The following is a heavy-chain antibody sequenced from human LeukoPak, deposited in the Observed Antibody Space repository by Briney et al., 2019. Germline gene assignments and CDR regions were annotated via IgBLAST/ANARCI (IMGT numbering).Heavy chain of an antibody. J-gene: IGHJ4*02. Sequence: GASVKVSCKASGYTFTSYGITWVRQAPGQGLEWMGRIIPILGIADYAPKFLGRLTITADKSTSTAYMELSSLRSEDTAIYYCARETSDILTGYSLGYWGQGTLVTVSS. CDR2: IIPILGIA. CDR1: GYTFTSYG. V-gene: IGHV1-69*04. CDR3: ARETSDILTGYSLGY. D-gene: IGHD3-9*01.